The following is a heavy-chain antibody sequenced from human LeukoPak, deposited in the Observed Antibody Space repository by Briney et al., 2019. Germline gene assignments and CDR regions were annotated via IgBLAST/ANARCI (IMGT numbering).Heavy chain of an antibody. V-gene: IGHV3-11*05. J-gene: IGHJ6*02. CDR3: ARDRYSGSYYTPYYYYGMDV. D-gene: IGHD1-26*01. CDR2: ISRSGSST. Sequence: GGSLRLSCAASGFTFGDYYMSWVRQAPGKGLEWVSHISRSGSSTNYADSVKGRFTISRDNAKNSLYLQMNSLRTEDTAVYYCARDRYSGSYYTPYYYYGMDVWGQGTTVTVSS. CDR1: GFTFGDYY.